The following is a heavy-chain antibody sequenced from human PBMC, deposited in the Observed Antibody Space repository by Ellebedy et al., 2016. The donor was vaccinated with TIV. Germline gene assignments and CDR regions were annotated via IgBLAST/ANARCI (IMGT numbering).Heavy chain of an antibody. Sequence: GESLKISCAASGFTFSSFAMSWVRQAPGKGLEWGALISYDGSNTYYLDSVKGRFTISRDNSKNTLCLQVNSLRLEDTAVYYCATGGDDGTYDAFDIWGQGTMVTVSS. J-gene: IGHJ3*02. V-gene: IGHV3-30*03. CDR2: ISYDGSNT. D-gene: IGHD2-21*02. CDR3: ATGGDDGTYDAFDI. CDR1: GFTFSSFA.